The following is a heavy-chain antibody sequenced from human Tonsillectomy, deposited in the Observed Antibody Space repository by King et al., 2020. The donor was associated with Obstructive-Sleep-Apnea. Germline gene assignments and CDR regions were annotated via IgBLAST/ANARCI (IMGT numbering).Heavy chain of an antibody. Sequence: VKLVESGGGLVQPGRSLRLSCAASGFTFDDYAMHWVRQAPGKGLEWVSGVSWNTGSMGYVDSVKGRFTISRDNAKNSLYLQMNSLRAEDTALYYCAKDKSAYYYDSSGYSYFDYWGQGTLVTVSS. J-gene: IGHJ4*02. CDR3: AKDKSAYYYDSSGYSYFDY. CDR1: GFTFDDYA. V-gene: IGHV3-9*01. CDR2: VSWNTGSM. D-gene: IGHD3-22*01.